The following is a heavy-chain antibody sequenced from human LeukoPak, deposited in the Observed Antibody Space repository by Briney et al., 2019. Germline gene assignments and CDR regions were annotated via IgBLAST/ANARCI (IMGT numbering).Heavy chain of an antibody. D-gene: IGHD6-19*01. CDR3: ARDLGYSSGWYLLDY. V-gene: IGHV3-23*01. CDR2: IGGSGGDS. Sequence: GGSLRPSCAPSGFAFSSYAMTWVRQAPGKGLEWVSAIGGSGGDSYYADSVKGRFTISRDNSKNTLYLQMNSLRAEDTAVYYCARDLGYSSGWYLLDYWVQGTLVTVSS. J-gene: IGHJ4*02. CDR1: GFAFSSYA.